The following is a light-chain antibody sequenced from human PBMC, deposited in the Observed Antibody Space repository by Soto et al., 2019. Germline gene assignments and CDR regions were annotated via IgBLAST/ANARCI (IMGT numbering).Light chain of an antibody. Sequence: QSALTQSASVSGSPGQSITISCTGTSSDVGGYNYVSWYQQHPGKAPKLMIYEVSNRPSGVSNRFSGSKSGNTASLTISGLQAEDEADYYCSSYTSSSTRVFGGGTQLTV. J-gene: IGLJ3*02. CDR3: SSYTSSSTRV. V-gene: IGLV2-14*01. CDR1: SSDVGGYNY. CDR2: EVS.